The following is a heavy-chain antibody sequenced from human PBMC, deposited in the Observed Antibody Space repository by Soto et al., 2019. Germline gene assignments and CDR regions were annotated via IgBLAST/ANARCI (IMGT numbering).Heavy chain of an antibody. CDR1: GYSFTSYW. CDR3: ARATYYGSSGYYLGLAY. V-gene: IGHV5-51*01. D-gene: IGHD3-22*01. CDR2: IYPGDSDT. Sequence: GESLKISCKGSGYSFTSYWIGWVRQMPGKGLEWMGIIYPGDSDTRYSPSFQGQVTISADKSISTAYLQWSSLKASDTAMYYCARATYYGSSGYYLGLAYWGQGTLVTVSS. J-gene: IGHJ4*02.